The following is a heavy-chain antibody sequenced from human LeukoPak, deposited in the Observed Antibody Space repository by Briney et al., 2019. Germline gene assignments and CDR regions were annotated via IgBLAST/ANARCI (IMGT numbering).Heavy chain of an antibody. V-gene: IGHV3-33*01. J-gene: IGHJ6*02. CDR3: ARVLRSGYGMDV. CDR2: IWYDGSNK. CDR1: GFTFSDYG. Sequence: GGSLRLSCAASGFTFSDYGMVWVRQAPGKGLEWVALIWYDGSNKYYAESVTGRFTISRDNSKNTVYLQMNSLRAEDTAVYYCARVLRSGYGMDVWGQGTTVTVSS.